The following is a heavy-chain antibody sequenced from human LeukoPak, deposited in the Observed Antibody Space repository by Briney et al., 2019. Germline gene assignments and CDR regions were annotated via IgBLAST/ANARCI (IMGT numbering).Heavy chain of an antibody. CDR3: ARGRVEYQLLRWDYYYGMDV. J-gene: IGHJ6*02. Sequence: PSQTLSLTCAVSGGSISSGGYSWSWIRQPPGKGLEWIGYIYHSGSTYYNPSLKSRVTISVDRSKNQFSLKLSSVTAADTAVYYCARGRVEYQLLRWDYYYGMDVWGQGTTVTVSS. CDR1: GGSISSGGYS. D-gene: IGHD2-2*01. V-gene: IGHV4-30-2*01. CDR2: IYHSGST.